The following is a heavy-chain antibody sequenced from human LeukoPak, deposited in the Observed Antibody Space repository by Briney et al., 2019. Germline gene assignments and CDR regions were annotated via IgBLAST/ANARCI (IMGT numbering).Heavy chain of an antibody. V-gene: IGHV3-48*01. D-gene: IGHD6-19*01. CDR3: AREGGYSSGWYYFDY. Sequence: GGSLRLSCAASGFTFSSYSMNWVRQAPGKGLEWVSYTSSSSSTIYYADSVKGRFTISRDNAKNSLYLQMNSLRAEDTAVYYCAREGGYSSGWYYFDYWGQGTLVTVSS. CDR2: TSSSSSTI. CDR1: GFTFSSYS. J-gene: IGHJ4*02.